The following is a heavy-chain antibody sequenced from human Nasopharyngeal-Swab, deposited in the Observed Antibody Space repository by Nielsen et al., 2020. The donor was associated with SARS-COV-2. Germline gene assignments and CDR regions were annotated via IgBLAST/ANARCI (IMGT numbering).Heavy chain of an antibody. CDR3: ASTYSSGWPMPYYYYYGMDV. CDR2: IYYSGGT. D-gene: IGHD6-19*01. J-gene: IGHJ6*02. V-gene: IGHV4-59*01. CDR1: GASISRYY. Sequence: GSLRLSCSVSGASISRYYWSWIRQSPGKGLEWIGYIYYSGGTDYNPSLKSRVTISVDTSKSQFSLKLSSVTAADTAVYYCASTYSSGWPMPYYYYYGMDVWGQGTTVTVSS.